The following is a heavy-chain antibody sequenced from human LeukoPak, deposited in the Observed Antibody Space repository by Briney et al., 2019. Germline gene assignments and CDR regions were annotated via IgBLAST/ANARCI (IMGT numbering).Heavy chain of an antibody. J-gene: IGHJ6*03. CDR1: GFTFSNYW. CDR3: ARDICPRTSCYTYYYYMDV. Sequence: PGGSLRLSCAASGFTFSNYWMNWVRQAPGKGLEWVANIKQDGSEIYYVDSVKGRFTISRDNAKNSLYLQMNSLRAEDTAVYYCARDICPRTSCYTYYYYMDVWGKGTTVTVSS. V-gene: IGHV3-7*01. CDR2: IKQDGSEI. D-gene: IGHD2-2*02.